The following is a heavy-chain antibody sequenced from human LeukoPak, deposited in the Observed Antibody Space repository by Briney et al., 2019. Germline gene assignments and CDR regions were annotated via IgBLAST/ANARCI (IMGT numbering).Heavy chain of an antibody. D-gene: IGHD2-15*01. CDR2: ISYDGSNK. CDR3: AREGGTCSGGSCYNGDYYYYGMDV. V-gene: IGHV3-30-3*01. J-gene: IGHJ6*02. Sequence: GGSLRLSCAASGFTFSSYAMHWVRQAPGKGLEWAAVISYDGSNKYYADSVKGRCTISRDNSKNTLYLQMNSPRAEATAVYYCAREGGTCSGGSCYNGDYYYYGMDVWGQGTRVTVSS. CDR1: GFTFSSYA.